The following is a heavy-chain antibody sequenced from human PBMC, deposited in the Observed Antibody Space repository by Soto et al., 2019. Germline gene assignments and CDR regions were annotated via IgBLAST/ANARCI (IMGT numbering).Heavy chain of an antibody. CDR2: ISTSGATR. D-gene: IGHD6-19*01. Sequence: EVQLVESGGGLVQPGGSLRLSCVASGFTFSTDSMNWVRQAPGKWREWVAHISTSGATRYYAYSVKGRFTISRDNAKTALYLPMDSLRNEDTAVYYCARFFGSGFDYWGQGTLVTVSS. CDR1: GFTFSTDS. CDR3: ARFFGSGFDY. V-gene: IGHV3-48*02. J-gene: IGHJ4*02.